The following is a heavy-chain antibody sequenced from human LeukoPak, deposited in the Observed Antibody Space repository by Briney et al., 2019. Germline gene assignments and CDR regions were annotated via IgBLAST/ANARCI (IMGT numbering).Heavy chain of an antibody. CDR3: ARGNYDYYDH. J-gene: IGHJ4*02. CDR1: GGSFSGYH. D-gene: IGHD1-7*01. CDR2: INHSGST. Sequence: PSETLSLTCAVYGGSFSGYHWSWIRQPPGKGLEWIGEINHSGSTNYSPSLKSRVTISVDTSKNQFSLKVSSVTAADTAVYYCARGNYDYYDHWGQGTLVTVSS. V-gene: IGHV4-34*01.